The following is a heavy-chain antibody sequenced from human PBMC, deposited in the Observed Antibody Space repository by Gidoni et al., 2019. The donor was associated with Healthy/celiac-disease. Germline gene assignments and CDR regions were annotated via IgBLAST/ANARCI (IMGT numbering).Heavy chain of an antibody. D-gene: IGHD3-22*01. CDR3: ARVSYYYDSSGYYEVGAFDI. Sequence: EVQLVESGGGLVQPGGSLRLSCAASGFTFSSDSMNWVRQAPGKGLEWVSYISSSSSTIYYADSVKGRFTISRDNAKNSLYLQMNSLRAEDTAVYYCARVSYYYDSSGYYEVGAFDIWGQGTMVTVSS. J-gene: IGHJ3*02. V-gene: IGHV3-48*01. CDR2: ISSSSSTI. CDR1: GFTFSSDS.